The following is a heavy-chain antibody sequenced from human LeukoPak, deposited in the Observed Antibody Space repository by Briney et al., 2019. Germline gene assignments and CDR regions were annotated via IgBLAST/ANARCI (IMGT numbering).Heavy chain of an antibody. V-gene: IGHV1-2*02. J-gene: IGHJ4*02. D-gene: IGHD3-10*01. CDR3: ARPGPLVPITMVRGDSFDY. CDR2: INPNSGGT. CDR1: GYTFTGYY. Sequence: ASVKVSCKASGYTFTGYYMHWVRQAPGQGLEWMGWINPNSGGTNHAQKFQGRVTMTRDTSISTAYMELSRLRSDDTAVYYCARPGPLVPITMVRGDSFDYWGQGTLVTVSS.